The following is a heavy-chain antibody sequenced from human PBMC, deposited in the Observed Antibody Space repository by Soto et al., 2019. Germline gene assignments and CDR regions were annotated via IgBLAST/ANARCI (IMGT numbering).Heavy chain of an antibody. Sequence: QLRLVESGGAVFRPGGSLRLSCAASEFTFSNYGMHWVRQAPGKGLGGVAVILNDGSNRYHADSVKDRFTISRDNSKNTLYLQMNSLRAEDTAVYYCARDDEYSGNGMDVWGQGTTVTVS. J-gene: IGHJ6*02. V-gene: IGHV3-33*01. CDR1: EFTFSNYG. CDR3: ARDDEYSGNGMDV. CDR2: ILNDGSNR. D-gene: IGHD3-10*01.